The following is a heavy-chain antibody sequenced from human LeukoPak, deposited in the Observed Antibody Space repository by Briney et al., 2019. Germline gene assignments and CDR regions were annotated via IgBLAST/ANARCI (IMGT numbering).Heavy chain of an antibody. CDR3: ARDGADFMITFGGVIAPDY. CDR1: GFTFSSYG. J-gene: IGHJ4*02. Sequence: GGSLRLSCAASGFTFSSYGMHWVRQAPGKGLEWVAVIWYDGSNKYYADSVKGRFTISRDNSKNTLYLQMNSLRAEDTAVYYCARDGADFMITFGGVIAPDYWGQETLVTVSS. CDR2: IWYDGSNK. V-gene: IGHV3-33*01. D-gene: IGHD3-16*02.